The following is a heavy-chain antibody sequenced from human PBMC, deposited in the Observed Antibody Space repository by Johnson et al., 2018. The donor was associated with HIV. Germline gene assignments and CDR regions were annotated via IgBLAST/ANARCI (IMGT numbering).Heavy chain of an antibody. CDR3: SGDDLGSGGVLMAFSV. Sequence: VQLVESGGGLVQPGGSLRLSCAASGFTVSNNYMNWVRQTPGKGLEWVSVVHRDGRLYYADSVKGRFRLSRDNSKNTLYLQLNRLRVEDTAVYYCSGDDLGSGGVLMAFSVWGQGTTVTVSS. J-gene: IGHJ3*01. CDR1: GFTVSNNY. D-gene: IGHD2-15*01. V-gene: IGHV3-66*01. CDR2: VHRDGRL.